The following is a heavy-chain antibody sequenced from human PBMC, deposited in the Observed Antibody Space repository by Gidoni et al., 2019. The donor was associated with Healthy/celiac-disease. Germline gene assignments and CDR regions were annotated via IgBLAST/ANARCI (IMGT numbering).Heavy chain of an antibody. D-gene: IGHD7-27*01. CDR2: ISGSGGST. Sequence: EVQLLESGGGLVQPGGSLRLSCAASGFTFRSYAMSWVRQAPGKGLEWVSAISGSGGSTYYADSVKGRFTISRDNSKNTLYLQMNSLRAEDTAVYYCAKDGAEIVWGGDYYYGMDVWGQGTTVTVSS. V-gene: IGHV3-23*01. J-gene: IGHJ6*02. CDR1: GFTFRSYA. CDR3: AKDGAEIVWGGDYYYGMDV.